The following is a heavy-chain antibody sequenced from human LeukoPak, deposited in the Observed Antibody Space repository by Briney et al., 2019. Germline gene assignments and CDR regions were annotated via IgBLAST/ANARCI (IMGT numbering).Heavy chain of an antibody. CDR3: ARDMSYSSGPTGFDY. Sequence: GGSLRLSCAASGFTFSSYAMSWVRQAPGKGLEWVSAISGSGGSTYYADSVKGRFTISRDNSKNTLYLQMNSLRAEDTAVYYCARDMSYSSGPTGFDYWGQGTLVTVSS. V-gene: IGHV3-23*01. J-gene: IGHJ4*02. CDR1: GFTFSSYA. CDR2: ISGSGGST. D-gene: IGHD6-19*01.